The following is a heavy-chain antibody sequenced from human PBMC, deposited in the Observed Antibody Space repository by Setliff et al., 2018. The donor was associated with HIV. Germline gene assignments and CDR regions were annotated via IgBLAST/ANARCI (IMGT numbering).Heavy chain of an antibody. Sequence: SVMVSCKASGGTFSSYAINWVRQAPGQGLEWMGGIVPMFGTSNFAQKFQGRVTITTDESTSTAYMELNSLRSEDTAVYYCARGHSHGYGYSGSYGPFDIWGQGTMVTVSS. V-gene: IGHV1-69*05. CDR2: IVPMFGTS. CDR3: ARGHSHGYGYSGSYGPFDI. CDR1: GGTFSSYA. D-gene: IGHD1-26*01. J-gene: IGHJ3*02.